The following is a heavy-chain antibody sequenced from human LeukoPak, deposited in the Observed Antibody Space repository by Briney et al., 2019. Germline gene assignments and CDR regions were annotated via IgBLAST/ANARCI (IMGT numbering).Heavy chain of an antibody. D-gene: IGHD3-10*01. J-gene: IGHJ5*02. CDR2: IFYSGST. V-gene: IGHV4-59*04. Sequence: SETLSLTCSVSGGSICSHLWMWIAQPPGKGREWLGYIFYSGSTYYSPSLRSRVTISLDTSRNQSSLKLSSVTAADTAVYYCARRSYYYGSGSLTGIDPWGQGTLVTVSS. CDR3: ARRSYYYGSGSLTGIDP. CDR1: GGSICSHL.